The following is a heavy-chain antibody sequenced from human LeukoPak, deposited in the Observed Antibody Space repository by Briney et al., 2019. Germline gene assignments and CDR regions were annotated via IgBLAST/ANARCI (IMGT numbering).Heavy chain of an antibody. Sequence: SETLSLTCTVSGGSLSSYYWSWIRQPPGKGLEWIGYIYYSGSTNYNPSLKSRVTISVDTSKNQFSLKLSSVTAADTAVYYCARHAQKTLVRGVISYHFDYWGQGTLVTVSS. CDR1: GGSLSSYY. CDR3: ARHAQKTLVRGVISYHFDY. D-gene: IGHD3-10*01. CDR2: IYYSGST. V-gene: IGHV4-59*08. J-gene: IGHJ4*02.